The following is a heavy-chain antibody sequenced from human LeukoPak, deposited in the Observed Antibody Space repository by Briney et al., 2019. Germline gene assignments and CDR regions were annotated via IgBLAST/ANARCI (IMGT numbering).Heavy chain of an antibody. J-gene: IGHJ6*03. CDR1: GGSISSYY. V-gene: IGHV4-59*12. CDR2: IYYSGST. D-gene: IGHD3-3*01. CDR3: ARDSWSGYYIPAYYMDV. Sequence: PSETLSLTCTVSGGSISSYYWSWIRQPPGKGLEWIGYIYYSGSTNYNPSLKSRVTISVDTSKNQFSLKLSSVTAADTAVYYCARDSWSGYYIPAYYMDVWGKGTTVTVSS.